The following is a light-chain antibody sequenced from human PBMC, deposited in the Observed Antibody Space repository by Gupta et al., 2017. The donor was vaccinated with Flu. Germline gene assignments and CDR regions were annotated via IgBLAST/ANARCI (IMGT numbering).Light chain of an antibody. Sequence: ATLSVSPGERATLSCRASQSVSNNLAWYQQKPGQAPRLLIYGASTRANGIPARFSGNGSGTEFALTISSRQSEDFAVYYCQQYNDWPPLTFGGGTKVEIK. CDR1: QSVSNN. J-gene: IGKJ4*01. V-gene: IGKV3D-15*01. CDR2: GAS. CDR3: QQYNDWPPLT.